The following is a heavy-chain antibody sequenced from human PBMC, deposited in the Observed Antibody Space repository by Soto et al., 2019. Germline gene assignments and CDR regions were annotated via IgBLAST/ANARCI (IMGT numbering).Heavy chain of an antibody. D-gene: IGHD3-3*01. J-gene: IGHJ6*02. CDR1: GFTFSSFG. Sequence: QVQVVESGGGVVQPGRSLRLSCAASGFTFSSFGMHWVRQAPGKGLEWVSLIWYDGSKKSYGDSVKGRFTISRDNSRNTVYLQMTSLRADDTSVYYCARDASYYSLWSGYYPSRYGMDVWGQGTTVTVSS. CDR3: ARDASYYSLWSGYYPSRYGMDV. CDR2: IWYDGSKK. V-gene: IGHV3-33*01.